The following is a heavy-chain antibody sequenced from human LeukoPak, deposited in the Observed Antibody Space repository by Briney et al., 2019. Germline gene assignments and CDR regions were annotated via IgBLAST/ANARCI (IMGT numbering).Heavy chain of an antibody. D-gene: IGHD2-15*01. CDR1: GGSISSSSYY. CDR3: ARDGGPGMDV. J-gene: IGHJ6*02. CDR2: IYYSGST. Sequence: SETLSLTCTVSGGSISSSSYYWGWIRQPPGKGLEWIGSIYYSGSTYYNPSLKSRVTISVDTSKNQFSLKLSSVTAADTAVYYCARDGGPGMDVWGQGTTVTVSS. V-gene: IGHV4-39*07.